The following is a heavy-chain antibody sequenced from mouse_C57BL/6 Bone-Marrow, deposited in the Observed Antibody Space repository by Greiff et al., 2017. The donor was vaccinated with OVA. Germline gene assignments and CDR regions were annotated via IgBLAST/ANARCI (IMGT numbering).Heavy chain of an antibody. Sequence: QVQLKESGAELVRPGTSVKVSCKASGYAFTNYLIEWVKQRPGQGLEWIGVINPGSGGTNYNEKFKGKATLTADKSSSTAYMQLSSLTSEDSAVYFCARNYGSPGDYWGQGTLVTVSA. V-gene: IGHV1-54*01. CDR2: INPGSGGT. CDR3: ARNYGSPGDY. J-gene: IGHJ3*01. CDR1: GYAFTNYL. D-gene: IGHD1-1*01.